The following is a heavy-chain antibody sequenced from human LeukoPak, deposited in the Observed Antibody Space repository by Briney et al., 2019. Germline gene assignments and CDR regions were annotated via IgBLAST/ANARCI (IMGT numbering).Heavy chain of an antibody. CDR1: GFTLGSYA. D-gene: IGHD2-15*01. Sequence: GGSLRLSCAASGFTLGSYAMSWVRQAPGKGLGWVSAIGGSGATTYYADSVRGRFTISRDNSKNTMYLKMSSLRAEDTAVYYCAKIRLEESATGYWGQGALVTVSS. CDR2: IGGSGATT. CDR3: AKIRLEESATGY. J-gene: IGHJ4*02. V-gene: IGHV3-23*01.